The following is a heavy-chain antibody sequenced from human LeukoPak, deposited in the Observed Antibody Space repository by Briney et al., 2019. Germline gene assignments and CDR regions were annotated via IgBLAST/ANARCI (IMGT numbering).Heavy chain of an antibody. CDR2: INPNSGGT. Sequence: ASVKVSCKASGYTFTGYYMHWVRQAPGQGLEWMGWINPNSGGTNYAQKFQGRVTMTRDTSISTAYMELSRLRSEDTAVYYCARVVEGYCSSTSCTPRINYYYYYMDVWGKGTTVTISS. CDR3: ARVVEGYCSSTSCTPRINYYYYYMDV. CDR1: GYTFTGYY. D-gene: IGHD2-2*01. J-gene: IGHJ6*03. V-gene: IGHV1-2*02.